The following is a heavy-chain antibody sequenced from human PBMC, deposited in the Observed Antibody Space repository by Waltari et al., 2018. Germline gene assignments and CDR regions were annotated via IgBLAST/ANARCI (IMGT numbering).Heavy chain of an antibody. J-gene: IGHJ6*03. CDR1: GGSISSYY. Sequence: QVQLQESGSGLVKPSETLSLTCTVSGGSISSYYWSWIRQPPGKGLEWIGYIYYSGSTNYNPSLKSRVTISVDTSKNQFSLKLCSVTAADTAVYYCARVVGGYNFHYYYYMDVWGKGTTVTVSS. CDR2: IYYSGST. V-gene: IGHV4-59*01. CDR3: ARVVGGYNFHYYYYMDV. D-gene: IGHD5-12*01.